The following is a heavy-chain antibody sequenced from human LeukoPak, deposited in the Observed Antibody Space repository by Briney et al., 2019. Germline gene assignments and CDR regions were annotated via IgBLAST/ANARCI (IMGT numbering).Heavy chain of an antibody. D-gene: IGHD4-17*01. CDR1: GFTFDDYA. V-gene: IGHV3-9*01. CDR2: ISWNSGSI. CDR3: AKDYHPSGDRYYGMDV. J-gene: IGHJ6*02. Sequence: GGSLRLSCAASGFTFDDYAMHWVRQAPGKGLEWASGISWNSGSIGYADSVKGRFTISRDNAKNSLYLQMNSLRAEDTALYYCAKDYHPSGDRYYGMDVWGQGTTVTVSS.